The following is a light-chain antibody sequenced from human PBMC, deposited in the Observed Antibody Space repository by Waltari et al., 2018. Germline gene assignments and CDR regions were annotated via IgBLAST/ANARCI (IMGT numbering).Light chain of an antibody. CDR3: SSKTSASGV. J-gene: IGLJ1*01. V-gene: IGLV2-14*01. Sequence: QSALTQPASVSGSPGQSIPIPCTGTSADVGGYNYVSWYQQYPGKAPQLMIYEVSFRPSGISNRFSGSKSGNTATLTISGLQAEDEADYYCSSKTSASGVFGTGTTVTVL. CDR1: SADVGGYNY. CDR2: EVS.